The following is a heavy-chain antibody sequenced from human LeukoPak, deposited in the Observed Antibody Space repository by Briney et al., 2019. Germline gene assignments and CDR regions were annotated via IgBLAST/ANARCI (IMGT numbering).Heavy chain of an antibody. CDR3: ARGRGYYGSGMLRNLYYYYGMDV. V-gene: IGHV1-8*01. CDR1: GYTFTSYD. CDR2: MNPNSGNT. D-gene: IGHD3-10*01. J-gene: IGHJ6*02. Sequence: ASVKVSCKASGYTFTSYDINWVRQATGQGLEWMGWMNPNSGNTGYAQKFQGRVTMTRNTSISTAYMELSSLRSEDTAVYYCARGRGYYGSGMLRNLYYYYGMDVWGQGTTVTVSS.